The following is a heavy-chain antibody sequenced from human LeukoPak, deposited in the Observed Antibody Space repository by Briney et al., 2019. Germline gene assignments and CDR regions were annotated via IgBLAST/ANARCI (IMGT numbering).Heavy chain of an antibody. CDR3: AKPRDYVWFDP. CDR2: ISGSGGST. CDR1: GFTFSSYA. V-gene: IGHV3-23*01. Sequence: GGSLRLSCAASGFTFSSYAMSWFRQAPGKGLEWVSAISGSGGSTYYADSVKGRFTISRDNSKNALYLQMNSLRAEDMAVYYCAKPRDYVWFDPWGQGTLVTVSS. J-gene: IGHJ5*02. D-gene: IGHD4-17*01.